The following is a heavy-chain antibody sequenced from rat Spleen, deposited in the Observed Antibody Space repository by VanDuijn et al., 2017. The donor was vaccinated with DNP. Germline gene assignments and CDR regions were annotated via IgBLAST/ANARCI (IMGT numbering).Heavy chain of an antibody. V-gene: IGHV5-17*01. CDR1: GFTFSDYA. CDR3: ARHEERPWFAF. J-gene: IGHJ3*01. CDR2: ISYDGSRT. Sequence: EVQLVESGGALLQPGKSLKLSCTVSGFTFSDYAMVWVRQDPQKGLEWVATISYDGSRTYHRDSVKGRFTISRDNTKSILYLQMDSLRSEDTAIYYCARHEERPWFAFWGQGTLVTVSS.